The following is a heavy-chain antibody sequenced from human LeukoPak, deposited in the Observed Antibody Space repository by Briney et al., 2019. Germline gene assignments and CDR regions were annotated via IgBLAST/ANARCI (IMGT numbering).Heavy chain of an antibody. CDR2: IYYSGST. Sequence: SETLSLTCTVSGGSISSYYWSWIRQPPGKGLEWIGYIYYSGSTIYNPSLKSRVTISVDTSMNQFSLNLSSVTAADTAVYYCAREPGYCSGGSCYGGWFDPWGQGTLVTVSS. J-gene: IGHJ5*02. V-gene: IGHV4-59*12. CDR1: GGSISSYY. CDR3: AREPGYCSGGSCYGGWFDP. D-gene: IGHD2-15*01.